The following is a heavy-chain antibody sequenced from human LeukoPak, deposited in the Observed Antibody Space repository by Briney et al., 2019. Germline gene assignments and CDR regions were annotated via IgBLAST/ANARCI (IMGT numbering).Heavy chain of an antibody. Sequence: GGSLRLSCAASGFTFSKYEMNWVRQAPGKGLEWVSYIGSGGGSIYYADSVRGRFTSSRDNAKKSLFLQMNSLRVEDTAVYYCARDDYGGTFDAFDIWGQGAMVTVSS. D-gene: IGHD4-17*01. CDR2: IGSGGGSI. J-gene: IGHJ3*02. CDR3: ARDDYGGTFDAFDI. CDR1: GFTFSKYE. V-gene: IGHV3-48*03.